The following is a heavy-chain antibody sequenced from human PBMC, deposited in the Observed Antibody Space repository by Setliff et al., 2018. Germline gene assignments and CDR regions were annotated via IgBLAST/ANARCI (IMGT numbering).Heavy chain of an antibody. CDR2: IIGSGIST. CDR3: AKSPQDFWSGRVFFDY. Sequence: HPGGSLRLSCAASGFSFSSYAMSWVRQAPGKGLEWVSTIIGSGISTYYADSVQGRVTISRDNHKNTLHLQMNSLRVEDTAIYYCAKSPQDFWSGRVFFDYWGQGMLVTVSS. J-gene: IGHJ4*01. CDR1: GFSFSSYA. V-gene: IGHV3-23*01. D-gene: IGHD3-3*01.